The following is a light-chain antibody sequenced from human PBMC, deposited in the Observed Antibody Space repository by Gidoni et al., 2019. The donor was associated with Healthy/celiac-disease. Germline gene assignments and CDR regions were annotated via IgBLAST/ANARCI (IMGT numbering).Light chain of an antibody. Sequence: ELVLTQSPATLSLSPGERATLSCRASQSVSSYLAWYQQKPGQAPRLLSYDASNRATGIPARFSGSGSGTDFTLTISSLEPEDFAVYYCQQRSNWPPTWTFGQGTKVEIK. CDR2: DAS. J-gene: IGKJ1*01. V-gene: IGKV3-11*01. CDR3: QQRSNWPPTWT. CDR1: QSVSSY.